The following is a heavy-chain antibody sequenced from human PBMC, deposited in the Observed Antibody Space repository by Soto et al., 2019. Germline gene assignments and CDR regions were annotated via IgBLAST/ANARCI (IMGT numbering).Heavy chain of an antibody. CDR1: GFTFSSYS. CDR3: ARDRAYSGRRQAGLDY. Sequence: PGGSLRLSCAASGFTFSSYSMNWVRQAPGKGLEWVPSISSSSSYIYYADSVKGRFTISRHNAKNSLYLQMNSLRAEDTAVYYCARDRAYSGRRQAGLDYWGQGTLVTVSS. V-gene: IGHV3-21*01. D-gene: IGHD1-26*01. CDR2: ISSSSSYI. J-gene: IGHJ4*02.